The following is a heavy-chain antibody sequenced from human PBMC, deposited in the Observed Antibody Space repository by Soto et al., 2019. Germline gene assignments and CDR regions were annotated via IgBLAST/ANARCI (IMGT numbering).Heavy chain of an antibody. Sequence: EVQLLESGGGLVQPGGSLRLSCAASGFTFSSYAMSWVRQAPGKGLEWVSAISGSGGSTYYADSVKGRFTISRDNSKNSQYLQMNSLRAEDTAVYYCAKDITLFGAPPPNDWFDPGCQGTLITVSS. D-gene: IGHD3-3*01. CDR1: GFTFSSYA. CDR2: ISGSGGST. J-gene: IGHJ5*02. CDR3: AKDITLFGAPPPNDWFDP. V-gene: IGHV3-23*01.